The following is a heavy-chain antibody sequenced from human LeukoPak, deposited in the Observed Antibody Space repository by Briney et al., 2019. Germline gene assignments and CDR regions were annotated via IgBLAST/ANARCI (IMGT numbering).Heavy chain of an antibody. CDR1: GYTFTSYG. D-gene: IGHD3-3*01. J-gene: IGHJ5*02. CDR2: ISAYNGNT. CDR3: ARAPAQYYDFWSGYPRGSNWFDP. Sequence: ASVKVSCKASGYTFTSYGISWVRQAPGQGLEWMGWISAYNGNTNYAQKLQGRVTMTTDTSTSTAYMELRSLRSDDTAVYYCARAPAQYYDFWSGYPRGSNWFDPWGQGTLVTVSS. V-gene: IGHV1-18*01.